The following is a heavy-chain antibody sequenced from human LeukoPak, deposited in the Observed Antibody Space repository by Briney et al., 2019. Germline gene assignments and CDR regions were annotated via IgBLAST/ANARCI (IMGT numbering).Heavy chain of an antibody. V-gene: IGHV3-21*01. D-gene: IGHD6-13*01. J-gene: IGHJ4*02. CDR3: ARASSFWYLPFDY. Sequence: GGSLRLSRAASGFIFSNYGMNWVRQAPGRGLEWVSFISSSSSDIYYADSVKGRFTISRDNAENSLYLQLNSLRAEDTAVYYCARASSFWYLPFDYWGQGALVSVSS. CDR2: ISSSSSDI. CDR1: GFIFSNYG.